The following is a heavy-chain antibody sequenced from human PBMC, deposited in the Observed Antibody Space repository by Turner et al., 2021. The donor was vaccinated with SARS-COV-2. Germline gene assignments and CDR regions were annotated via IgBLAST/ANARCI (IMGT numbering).Heavy chain of an antibody. Sequence: QVQLVDSGGGVVQPGRYLRLSCAASGFTFSSNVMHWVRQAPGKGLEWVAVISYDGSNKYYADSVKGRFTISRDNSKNTLYLQMNSLRAEDTAVYYCARDTGDFDLWGRGTLVTVSS. J-gene: IGHJ2*01. CDR1: GFTFSSNV. V-gene: IGHV3-30-3*01. CDR2: ISYDGSNK. D-gene: IGHD3-10*01. CDR3: ARDTGDFDL.